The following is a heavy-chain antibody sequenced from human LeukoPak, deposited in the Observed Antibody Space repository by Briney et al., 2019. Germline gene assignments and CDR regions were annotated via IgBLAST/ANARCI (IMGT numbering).Heavy chain of an antibody. V-gene: IGHV3-23*01. CDR2: ISGSGGST. J-gene: IGHJ6*02. Sequence: GGSLRLSCAASGSTFSSYAMSWVRQAPGKGLEWVSAISGSGGSTYYADSVKGRFTISRDNSKNTLYLQMNSLRAEDTAVYYCAKAQYSSGWYGPDYNYYYGMDVWGQGTTVTVSS. D-gene: IGHD6-19*01. CDR3: AKAQYSSGWYGPDYNYYYGMDV. CDR1: GSTFSSYA.